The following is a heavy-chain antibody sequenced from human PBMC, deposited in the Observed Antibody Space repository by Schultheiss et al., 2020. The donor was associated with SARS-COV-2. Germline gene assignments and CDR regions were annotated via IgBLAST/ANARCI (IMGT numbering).Heavy chain of an antibody. D-gene: IGHD1-26*01. CDR1: GGSISSSSYY. V-gene: IGHV4-39*07. CDR2: IYYSGST. Sequence: SETLSLTCTVSGGSISSSSYYWGWIRQPPGKGLEWIGSIYYSGSTYYNPSLKCRVTISVDTSKNQFSLKLSSVTAADTAVYYCARGREGQSLDYWGQGTLVTVSS. J-gene: IGHJ4*02. CDR3: ARGREGQSLDY.